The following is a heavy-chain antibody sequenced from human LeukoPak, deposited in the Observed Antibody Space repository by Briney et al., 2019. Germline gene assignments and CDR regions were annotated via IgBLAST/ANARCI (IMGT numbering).Heavy chain of an antibody. CDR3: AKGRRVTTVPGTGLAEYFQV. Sequence: PGGSLRLSCAASGFTFSSYGMHWVRQAPGKGLEWVAVIWYDGSNKYYADSVKGRFTISRDNSKNTLYLQMNSLRAEDMAVYYCAKGRRVTTVPGTGLAEYFQVWGQGTLVTVST. J-gene: IGHJ1*01. CDR2: IWYDGSNK. CDR1: GFTFSSYG. D-gene: IGHD6-19*01. V-gene: IGHV3-33*06.